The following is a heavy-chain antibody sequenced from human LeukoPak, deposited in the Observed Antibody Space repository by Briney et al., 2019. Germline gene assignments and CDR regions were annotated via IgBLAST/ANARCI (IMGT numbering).Heavy chain of an antibody. D-gene: IGHD4-17*01. CDR1: GGSISGDY. CDR2: IYYSGGS. V-gene: IGHV4-59*01. Sequence: SETLSLTCTVSGGSISGDYWSWLRQPPGKGLEWIGYIYYSGGSNYNPSLKSRVTMSVDTSKNQFSLTPRSVTAADTAVYYCARGTVTTRYFDCWGQGTLVTVSS. J-gene: IGHJ4*02. CDR3: ARGTVTTRYFDC.